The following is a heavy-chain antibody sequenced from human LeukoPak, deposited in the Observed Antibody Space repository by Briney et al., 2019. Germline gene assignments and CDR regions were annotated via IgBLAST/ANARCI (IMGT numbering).Heavy chain of an antibody. Sequence: ASVKVSCKASGGTFSSYAISWVRQAPGQGLEWMGGIIPIFGTANYAQKFQGRVTITTDESTSTAYMELSSLRSEDTAVYYCAKDKRIGELLVYGMDVWGQGTTVTVSS. J-gene: IGHJ6*02. CDR2: IIPIFGTA. D-gene: IGHD3-10*01. CDR3: AKDKRIGELLVYGMDV. CDR1: GGTFSSYA. V-gene: IGHV1-69*05.